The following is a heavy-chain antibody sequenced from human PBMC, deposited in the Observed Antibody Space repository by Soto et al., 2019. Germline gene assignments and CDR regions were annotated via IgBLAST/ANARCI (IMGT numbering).Heavy chain of an antibody. V-gene: IGHV3-15*01. CDR3: TTSAVIRGGSY. J-gene: IGHJ4*02. Sequence: EVQLEESGGGLVKPGGSLRLSCAASGFSFSNAWMNWVRQAPGKGLESVARIKSKTDGETTDYTALVKGRFTISRDDSKNTLYLQMNSLRGEDTAVYYCTTSAVIRGGSYWGQGTLVTVSS. D-gene: IGHD2-15*01. CDR2: IKSKTDGETT. CDR1: GFSFSNAW.